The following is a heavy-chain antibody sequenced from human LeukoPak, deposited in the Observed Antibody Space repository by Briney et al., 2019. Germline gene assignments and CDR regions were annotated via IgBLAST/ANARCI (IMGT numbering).Heavy chain of an antibody. CDR3: ARGRGEQGNNDY. Sequence: ASVKVSCKASGYTFTSYDINWLRQATGQGLEWMGWMNPNSGNTGYAQKFQGRVTMTRNTSISTAYMELSSLRSEDTAVYYCARGRGEQGNNDYWGQGTLVTVSS. CDR1: GYTFTSYD. J-gene: IGHJ4*02. D-gene: IGHD1/OR15-1a*01. V-gene: IGHV1-8*01. CDR2: MNPNSGNT.